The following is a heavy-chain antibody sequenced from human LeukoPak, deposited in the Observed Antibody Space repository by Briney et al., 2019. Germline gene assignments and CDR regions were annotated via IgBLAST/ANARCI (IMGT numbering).Heavy chain of an antibody. J-gene: IGHJ4*02. D-gene: IGHD3-10*01. CDR3: ARDQNSYRSSFGY. Sequence: GASVKVSCKASGYTFTVYYMHWVRQAPGQGLEWMGWINPNSGGTNYAQKFQGRVTMTRDTSISTAYMELSRLRSDDTAVYYCARDQNSYRSSFGYWGQGTLVTVSS. CDR2: INPNSGGT. V-gene: IGHV1-2*02. CDR1: GYTFTVYY.